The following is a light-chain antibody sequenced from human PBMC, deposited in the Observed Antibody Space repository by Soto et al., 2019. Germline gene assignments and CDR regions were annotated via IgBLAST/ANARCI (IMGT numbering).Light chain of an antibody. CDR3: AAWDDSLNGGV. Sequence: QSVLTQPPSASGTPGQRVTISCSGSSSNIGSHTVNWYQQLPGTAPKLLIYSINQRPSGVPDRFSGSKSGTSASLAISGLQSEDEADYCCAAWDDSLNGGVFSGGTKLTVL. CDR2: SIN. CDR1: SSNIGSHT. J-gene: IGLJ3*02. V-gene: IGLV1-44*01.